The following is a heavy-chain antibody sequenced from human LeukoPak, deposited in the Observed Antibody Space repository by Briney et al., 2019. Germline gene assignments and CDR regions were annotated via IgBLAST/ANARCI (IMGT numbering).Heavy chain of an antibody. D-gene: IGHD1-26*01. J-gene: IGHJ4*02. V-gene: IGHV3-74*03. CDR3: AKDPHPPYSGSYQPLEYYFDY. Sequence: GGSLRLSCAASGFTFSSYWMHWVRQAPGKGLMWVSRINTDGSTTTYADSVKGRFTISRDNSKNTLYLQMNSLRAEDTAVYYCAKDPHPPYSGSYQPLEYYFDYWGQGTLVTVSS. CDR1: GFTFSSYW. CDR2: INTDGSTT.